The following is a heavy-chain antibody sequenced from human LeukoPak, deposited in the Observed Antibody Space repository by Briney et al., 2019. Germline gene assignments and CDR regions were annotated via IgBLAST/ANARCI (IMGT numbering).Heavy chain of an antibody. CDR3: AKDGGYSYGGFDY. Sequence: GGSLRLSCAASEFTFSSYGMHWVRQAPGKGLEWVAVISYDGSNKYYADSVKGRFTISRDNSKNTLYLQMNSLRAEDTAVYYCAKDGGYSYGGFDYWGQGTLVTVSS. CDR1: EFTFSSYG. V-gene: IGHV3-30*18. D-gene: IGHD5-18*01. J-gene: IGHJ4*02. CDR2: ISYDGSNK.